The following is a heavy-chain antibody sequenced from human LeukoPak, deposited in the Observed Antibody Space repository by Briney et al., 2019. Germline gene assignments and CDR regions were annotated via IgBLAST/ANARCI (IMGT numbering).Heavy chain of an antibody. V-gene: IGHV3-23*01. Sequence: GGSLRLSCAASGFTFSSYEMNWVRQAPGKGLEWVSAISSSGGSTYYADSVKGRFTISRDDSKSTLYLQMKTLRAEDTAVYYCAKDGAWLRFDDWGQGILVTVSS. CDR2: ISSSGGST. D-gene: IGHD5-12*01. J-gene: IGHJ4*02. CDR1: GFTFSSYE. CDR3: AKDGAWLRFDD.